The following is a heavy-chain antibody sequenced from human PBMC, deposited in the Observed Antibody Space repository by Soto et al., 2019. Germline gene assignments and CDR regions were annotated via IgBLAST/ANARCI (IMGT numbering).Heavy chain of an antibody. CDR3: TREGYYYDSSGYSGSDY. CDR1: GFTFGDYA. D-gene: IGHD3-22*01. J-gene: IGHJ4*02. V-gene: IGHV3-49*03. CDR2: IRSKAYGGTT. Sequence: GGSLRLSCTASGFTFGDYAMSWFRQAPGKGLEWVGFIRSKAYGGTTEYAASVKGRFTISRDDSKSIAHLQMNSLKTEDTAVYYCTREGYYYDSSGYSGSDYWGQGTLVTVSS.